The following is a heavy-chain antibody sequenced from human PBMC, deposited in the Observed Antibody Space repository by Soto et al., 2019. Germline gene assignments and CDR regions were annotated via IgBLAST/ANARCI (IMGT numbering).Heavy chain of an antibody. CDR3: ANSFQGHRDLDYGMDV. CDR2: ISFDGSNK. D-gene: IGHD3-16*01. J-gene: IGHJ6*02. CDR1: GFSRYG. Sequence: QVQLVESGGGVVQPGRSLRLSCAASGFSRYGIHWVRQAPAKGLGWVAVISFDGSNKYYADTMKGRFTVSRDNSKSTFYLQMNSLTGADTAVYYCANSFQGHRDLDYGMDVWGQGTTVTVS. V-gene: IGHV3-30*18.